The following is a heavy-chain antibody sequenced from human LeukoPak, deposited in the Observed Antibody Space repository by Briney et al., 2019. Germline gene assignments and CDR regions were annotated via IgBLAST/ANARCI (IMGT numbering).Heavy chain of an antibody. CDR2: IIPIFGIA. CDR1: GGTFSSYA. V-gene: IGHV1-69*04. CDR3: ARGREEDSSGYYYGFDY. D-gene: IGHD3-22*01. Sequence: SVKVSCKAPGGTFSSYAISWVRQAPGQGLEWMGRIIPIFGIANYAQKFQGRVTITADKSTSTAYMELSSLRSEDTAVYYCARGREEDSSGYYYGFDYWGQGTLVTVSS. J-gene: IGHJ4*02.